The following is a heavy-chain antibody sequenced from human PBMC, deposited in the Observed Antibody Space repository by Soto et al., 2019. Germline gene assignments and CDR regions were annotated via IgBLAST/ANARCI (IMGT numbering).Heavy chain of an antibody. CDR1: GGSISSGDHY. V-gene: IGHV4-30-4*01. D-gene: IGHD3-16*02. J-gene: IGHJ4*02. Sequence: SETLSLTCTVSGGSISSGDHYWSWIRQPPGKGLEWIGFIYYSGSTYYNPSLKSRVTISVDTSKNQFSLKLSSVTAADTAVYYCARHYGGVIVHFDYWGQGTLVTVSS. CDR2: IYYSGST. CDR3: ARHYGGVIVHFDY.